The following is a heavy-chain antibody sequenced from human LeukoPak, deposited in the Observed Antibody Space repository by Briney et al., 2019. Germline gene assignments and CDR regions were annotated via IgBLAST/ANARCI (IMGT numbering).Heavy chain of an antibody. V-gene: IGHV1-69*05. J-gene: IGHJ6*03. CDR1: GGTFSGYA. Sequence: SVKVSCKASGGTFSGYAISWVRQAPGQGLEWMGGIIPIFGTANYAQKFQGRVTITTDESTSTAYMELSSLRSEDTAVYYCARVNYYYYYMDVWGKGTTVTVSS. CDR2: IIPIFGTA. CDR3: ARVNYYYYYMDV.